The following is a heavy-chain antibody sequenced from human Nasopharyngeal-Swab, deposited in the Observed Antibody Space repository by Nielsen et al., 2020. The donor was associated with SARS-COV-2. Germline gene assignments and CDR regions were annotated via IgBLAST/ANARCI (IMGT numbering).Heavy chain of an antibody. CDR2: ISWNSGNT. CDR3: VKDTDAVVTRALDI. J-gene: IGHJ3*02. D-gene: IGHD4-23*01. CDR1: GLNFDNYA. Sequence: SLKISCAASGLNFDNYAMHWVRQIPGKGLEWVSAISWNSGNTGYAGSVKGRFTISRDNAKNSVSLQMNSLTPEDTALYYCVKDTDAVVTRALDIWGRGTMVTVSS. V-gene: IGHV3-9*01.